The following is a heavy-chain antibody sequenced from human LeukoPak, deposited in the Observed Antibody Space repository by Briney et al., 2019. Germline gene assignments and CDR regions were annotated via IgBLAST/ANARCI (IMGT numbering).Heavy chain of an antibody. CDR3: ARGPSPYDSSGYSY. J-gene: IGHJ4*02. V-gene: IGHV3-23*01. CDR2: IRAGGENT. CDR1: GFTFSNYD. D-gene: IGHD3-22*01. Sequence: GGSLRLSCAASGFTFSNYDMNWVRQAPGKGLDWVSAIRAGGENTFYADSVKGRFTISRDNSKNTLYLQMNSLRAEDTAVYYCARGPSPYDSSGYSYWGQGTLVTVSS.